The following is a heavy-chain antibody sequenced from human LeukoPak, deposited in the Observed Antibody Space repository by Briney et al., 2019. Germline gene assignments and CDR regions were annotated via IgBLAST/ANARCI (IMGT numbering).Heavy chain of an antibody. D-gene: IGHD5-12*01. CDR1: GDSVSSNSAA. CDR3: ARGGSGYDWPPRVDYYYMDV. V-gene: IGHV6-1*01. Sequence: SQTLSLTCAISGDSVSSNSAAWNWIRQSPSRGLEWPGRTYYRSKWYNDYAVSVKTRITINPHTSKNLSTLQLNSVTPEDTAVYYCARGGSGYDWPPRVDYYYMDVWGKGTTVTVSS. J-gene: IGHJ6*03. CDR2: TYYRSKWYN.